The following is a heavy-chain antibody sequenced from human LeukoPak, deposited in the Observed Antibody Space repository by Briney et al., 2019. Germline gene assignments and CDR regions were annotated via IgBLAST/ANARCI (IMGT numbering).Heavy chain of an antibody. D-gene: IGHD2-21*02. Sequence: GGSLRLSCAASGFTFSSYAMSWVRQAPGKGLEWVSVIYSGGDTYYADSVKGRFTISRDVFKNTMYLQMNSLRAEDTAVYCCARVVSDSGAFDYWAQGTLVTVSS. J-gene: IGHJ4*02. CDR1: GFTFSSYA. V-gene: IGHV3-23*03. CDR3: ARVVSDSGAFDY. CDR2: IYSGGDT.